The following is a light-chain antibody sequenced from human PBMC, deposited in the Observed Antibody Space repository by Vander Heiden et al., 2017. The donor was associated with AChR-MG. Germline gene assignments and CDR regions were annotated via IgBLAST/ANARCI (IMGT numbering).Light chain of an antibody. CDR2: GAS. V-gene: IGKV3-15*01. J-gene: IGKJ1*01. CDR3: QQYNNWPRT. CDR1: QSVNIN. Sequence: EIVMTQSPATLSVSPGKRATLSCRASQSVNINLAWYQQKPGQAPRLLIYGASTRAIGIPARFSGSGSGTEFTLTISSLQSEEFAVYYCQQYNNWPRTFGQGTKVEIK.